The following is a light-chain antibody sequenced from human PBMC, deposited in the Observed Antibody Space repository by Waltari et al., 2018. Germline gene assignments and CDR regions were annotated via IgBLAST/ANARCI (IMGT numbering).Light chain of an antibody. Sequence: VLTQSPATLSLSPGERATLSCRASKGVSSYVAWYQQRPGQDPRLLVYVSSQRATGIPARFSGSGSGTDFTLTISSLEPEDCAVYYCQQRSNWGLTFGGGTKVE. V-gene: IGKV3D-11*01. CDR2: VSS. CDR3: QQRSNWGLT. CDR1: KGVSSY. J-gene: IGKJ4*01.